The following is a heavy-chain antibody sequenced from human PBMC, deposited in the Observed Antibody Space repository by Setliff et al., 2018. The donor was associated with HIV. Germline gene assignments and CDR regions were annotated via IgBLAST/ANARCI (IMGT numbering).Heavy chain of an antibody. CDR1: GGSISSGSYY. CDR3: ARLFRWLQFPDRFDS. D-gene: IGHD6-19*01. J-gene: IGHJ4*02. Sequence: PSETLSLTCTVSGGSISSGSYYWSWIRQPAGKGLEWIGRIYTSGSTNYNPSLKSRVTISVDTSKNQFSLKLSSVTAADTAVYYCARLFRWLQFPDRFDSWGQGALVTVS. CDR2: IYTSGST. V-gene: IGHV4-61*02.